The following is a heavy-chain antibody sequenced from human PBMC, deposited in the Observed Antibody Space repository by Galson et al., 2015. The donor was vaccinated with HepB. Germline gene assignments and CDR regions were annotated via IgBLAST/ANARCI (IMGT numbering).Heavy chain of an antibody. CDR2: IYYSGST. D-gene: IGHD3-22*01. Sequence: ETLSLTCTVSGGSISSYYWSWIRQPPGKGLEWIGYIYYSGSTNYNPSLKSRVTISVDTSKNQFSLKLSSVTAADTAVYYCARSWAMISQFDYWGQGTLVTVSS. J-gene: IGHJ4*02. V-gene: IGHV4-59*08. CDR1: GGSISSYY. CDR3: ARSWAMISQFDY.